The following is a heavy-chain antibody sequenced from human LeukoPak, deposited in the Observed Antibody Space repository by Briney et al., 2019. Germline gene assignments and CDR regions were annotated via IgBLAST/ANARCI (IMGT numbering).Heavy chain of an antibody. J-gene: IGHJ4*02. D-gene: IGHD5-18*01. CDR2: INPSGGST. CDR1: GYTFTSYY. Sequence: ASVKVSCKASGYTFTSYYMHWVRQAPGQGLEWMGIINPSGGSTSYAQKFQGRVTMTRDTSTSTVYMELRSLRSDDTAVYYCARDSSYGPRYDYWGQGTLVTVSS. CDR3: ARDSSYGPRYDY. V-gene: IGHV1-46*01.